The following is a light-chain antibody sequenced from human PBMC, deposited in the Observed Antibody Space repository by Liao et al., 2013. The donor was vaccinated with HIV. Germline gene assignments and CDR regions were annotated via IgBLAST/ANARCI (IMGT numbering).Light chain of an antibody. V-gene: IGLV3-1*01. Sequence: SYVVTQPPSVSVSPGQTASITCSGDRLGDKYACWYQQKPGQSPVLVIYQDTKRPSGIPERFSGSNSGNTATLTISGTQAMDEADYYCQAWDTTTAVFGGGTKLTVL. CDR3: QAWDTTTAV. CDR2: QDT. CDR1: RLGDKY. J-gene: IGLJ2*01.